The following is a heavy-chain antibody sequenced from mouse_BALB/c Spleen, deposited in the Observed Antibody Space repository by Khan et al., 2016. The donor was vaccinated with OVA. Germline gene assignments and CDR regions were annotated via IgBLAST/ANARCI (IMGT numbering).Heavy chain of an antibody. V-gene: IGHV1S81*02. CDR1: GYTFTSYW. Sequence: QVQLQQSGAELVKAGASVKMSCKASGYTFTSYWMHWVKQRLGQGLEWFAETNPTNGRTYYNEKFKSKATLTVDTSSSTAYMLLSGPTFEDSAVYDCARIKKIVATYFDYWGQGTTLTVSS. J-gene: IGHJ2*01. D-gene: IGHD1-1*01. CDR3: ARIKKIVATYFDY. CDR2: TNPTNGRT.